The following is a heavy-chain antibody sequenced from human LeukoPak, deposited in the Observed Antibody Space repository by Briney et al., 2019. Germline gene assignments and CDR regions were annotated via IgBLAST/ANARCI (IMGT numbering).Heavy chain of an antibody. J-gene: IGHJ3*02. CDR2: ISGSGGAT. CDR3: AKALPFYDYVWGSYRPGDAFDI. CDR1: GFTFNTYG. D-gene: IGHD3-16*02. V-gene: IGHV3-23*01. Sequence: GGSLRLSCAASGFTFNTYGMSWVRQAPGKGLEWVSGISGSGGATYYADSVKGRFTISRDNSKNTLYLQMNSLRAEDTAVYYCAKALPFYDYVWGSYRPGDAFDIWGQGTMVTVSS.